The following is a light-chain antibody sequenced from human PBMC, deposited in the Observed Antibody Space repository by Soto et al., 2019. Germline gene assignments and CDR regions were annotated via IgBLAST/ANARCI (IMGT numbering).Light chain of an antibody. Sequence: DIPMTQSPSTLSASVGDRVTITCRASQSISSLLAWYQQRPGRAPTLLIYKASILQTGVPSRFSGSGSGTEFSLTISSLQPDDSATYYCQQYNGYPLTFGQGTRLEIK. CDR2: KAS. V-gene: IGKV1-5*03. J-gene: IGKJ5*01. CDR1: QSISSL. CDR3: QQYNGYPLT.